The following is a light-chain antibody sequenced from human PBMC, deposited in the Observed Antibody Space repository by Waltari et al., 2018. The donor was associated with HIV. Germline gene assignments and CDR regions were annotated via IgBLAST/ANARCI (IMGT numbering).Light chain of an antibody. CDR2: DSF. CDR3: QQSYSVPRI. J-gene: IGKJ1*01. V-gene: IGKV1-39*01. Sequence: DLEMTQSPASLSASVGDRVSISCRASGSIGPNVNWYQQKPGKAPILLIYDSFTLQTGVPSRFTGSGFGAEFTLTITSLQPEDFATYFCQQSYSVPRIFGLGTKVE. CDR1: GSIGPN.